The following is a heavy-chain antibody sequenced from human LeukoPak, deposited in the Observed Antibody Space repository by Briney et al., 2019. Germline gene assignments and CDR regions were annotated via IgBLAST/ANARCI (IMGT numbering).Heavy chain of an antibody. CDR3: AREDLDGSGSYNWFDP. CDR2: IYSGGST. J-gene: IGHJ5*02. Sequence: GGSLRLSCAASGFTVSSNYMSWVRPAPGKGLEWVSVIYSGGSTYYADSVKGRFTISRDNSKNTLYLQMNSLRAEDTAVYYCAREDLDGSGSYNWFDPWGQGTLVTVSS. CDR1: GFTVSSNY. V-gene: IGHV3-53*01. D-gene: IGHD3-10*01.